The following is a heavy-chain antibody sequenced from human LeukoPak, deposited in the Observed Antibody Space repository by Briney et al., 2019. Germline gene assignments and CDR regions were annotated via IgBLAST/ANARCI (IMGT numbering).Heavy chain of an antibody. Sequence: PSETLTLTCAVSGYSISSGYYWGRIRQPPGKGLEWIGSIYHSGSTYYNPSLKSRVTISVDTSKSQFSLKLSSVTAADTAVYYCVHWGSPNFDYWGQGTLVTVSS. J-gene: IGHJ4*02. CDR2: IYHSGST. CDR1: GYSISSGYY. D-gene: IGHD3-16*01. V-gene: IGHV4-38-2*01. CDR3: VHWGSPNFDY.